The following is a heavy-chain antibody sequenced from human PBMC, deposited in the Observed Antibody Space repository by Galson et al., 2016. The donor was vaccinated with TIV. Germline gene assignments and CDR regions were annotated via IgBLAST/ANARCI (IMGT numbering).Heavy chain of an antibody. Sequence: SLRLSCAASGFTFNNYWMSWVRQAPGKGLEWVANIKQDGSEKDYVDSVKGRFTISRDNSRNTLSLQMNSLRVEDTAVYFCARTTPPPVSSNGWNDAFDFWGQGTIVTVSS. D-gene: IGHD6-19*01. V-gene: IGHV3-7*03. J-gene: IGHJ3*01. CDR3: ARTTPPPVSSNGWNDAFDF. CDR1: GFTFNNYW. CDR2: IKQDGSEK.